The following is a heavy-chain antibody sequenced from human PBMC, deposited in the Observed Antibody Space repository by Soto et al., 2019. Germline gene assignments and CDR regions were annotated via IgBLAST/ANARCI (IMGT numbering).Heavy chain of an antibody. CDR1: GLTFSNAW. CDR2: IKRITDGGAT. V-gene: IGHV3-15*07. Sequence: GGSLRLSCVASGLTFSNAWLNWVRQAPGKGLEWVGRIKRITDGGATEYAASVRGRFSISRDDSKNTLYLQMNSLKIEDTGVYYCTTDAEWGIWGQGTMVTVSS. J-gene: IGHJ3*02. D-gene: IGHD2-8*01. CDR3: TTDAEWGI.